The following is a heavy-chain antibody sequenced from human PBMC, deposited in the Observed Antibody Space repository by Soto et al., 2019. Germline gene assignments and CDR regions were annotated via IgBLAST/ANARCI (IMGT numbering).Heavy chain of an antibody. D-gene: IGHD3-9*01. Sequence: EVQLVESGGGLVKPGGSLRLSCAASGFTFSNAWMSWVRQAPGKGLEWVGRIKSKTDGGTTDYAAPVKGRFTISRDDSKNTLYLQMNSLKTEDTAVYYCTTAYRLYYDILTGYFAVDYWGQGTLVTVSS. CDR2: IKSKTDGGTT. J-gene: IGHJ4*02. CDR3: TTAYRLYYDILTGYFAVDY. CDR1: GFTFSNAW. V-gene: IGHV3-15*01.